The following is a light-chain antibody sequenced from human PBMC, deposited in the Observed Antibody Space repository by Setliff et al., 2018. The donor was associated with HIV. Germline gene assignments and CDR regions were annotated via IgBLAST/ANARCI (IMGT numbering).Light chain of an antibody. J-gene: IGLJ1*01. V-gene: IGLV2-14*02. Sequence: QSALTQPASVSGSPGQSITISCTGTSSDIGSYDLVSWYQQHPGKAPKLIIYEVNNRPSGVSSRFSGSKSGNTASLTISGLQAEDEADYYCSSYTIETSYVFGTGTKVTVL. CDR1: SSDIGSYDL. CDR3: SSYTIETSYV. CDR2: EVN.